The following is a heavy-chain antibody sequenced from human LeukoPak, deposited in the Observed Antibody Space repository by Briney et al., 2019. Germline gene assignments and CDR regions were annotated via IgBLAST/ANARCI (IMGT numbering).Heavy chain of an antibody. CDR1: GFAMSTYW. V-gene: IGHV3-7*01. Sequence: GGSLRLSCAASGFAMSTYWMSWLRQAPGKGPEWVAHIKQDGSETYYVDSVKGRFTISKDNAKNSLWLQMNSLRGEDTAMYYCARSISVEGDAWGQGTLVTVSS. D-gene: IGHD3-3*01. J-gene: IGHJ5*02. CDR3: ARSISVEGDA. CDR2: IKQDGSET.